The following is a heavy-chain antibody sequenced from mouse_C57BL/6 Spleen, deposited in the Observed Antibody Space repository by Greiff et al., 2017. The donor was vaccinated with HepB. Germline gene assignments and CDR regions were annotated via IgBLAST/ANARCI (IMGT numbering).Heavy chain of an antibody. CDR2: ISPRDGST. CDR3: ARRSNFNYYAMDY. D-gene: IGHD2-5*01. J-gene: IGHJ4*01. CDR1: GYTFTSYD. V-gene: IGHV1-85*01. Sequence: VQLQQSGPELVKPGASVKLSCKASGYTFTSYDINWVKQRPGQGLAWIGRISPRDGSTKYNEKFKGKATLTVDTSSSTAYMELHSLTSEDSAVYFCARRSNFNYYAMDYWGQGTSVTVSS.